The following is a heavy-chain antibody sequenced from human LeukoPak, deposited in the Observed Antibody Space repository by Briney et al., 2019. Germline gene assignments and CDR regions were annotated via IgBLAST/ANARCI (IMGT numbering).Heavy chain of an antibody. CDR3: ARNSPRDVAGRQFLPGVLSLLSQCDNCFDP. V-gene: IGHV1-2*02. D-gene: IGHD7-27*01. Sequence: ASVKVSCKASGYTFTGYYMHWVRQAPGQGLEWMGWINPNSGGTNYAQKFQGRVTMTRDTSISTAYMELSRLRSDDTAVYYCARNSPRDVAGRQFLPGVLSLLSQCDNCFDPWGQGTLVSVSS. CDR1: GYTFTGYY. J-gene: IGHJ5*02. CDR2: INPNSGGT.